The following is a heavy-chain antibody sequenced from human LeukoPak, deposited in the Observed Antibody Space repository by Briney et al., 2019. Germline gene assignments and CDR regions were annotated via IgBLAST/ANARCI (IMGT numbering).Heavy chain of an antibody. CDR1: GFTFSSYS. CDR3: ARGEYGSGSYHIDY. J-gene: IGHJ4*02. D-gene: IGHD3-10*01. Sequence: GGSLRLSCAASGFTFSSYSMNWVRQAPGKGLEWVSFISGISSYIYYADSVKGRFTISRDNAKNSLYLQMNSLRAEDTAVYYCARGEYGSGSYHIDYWGQGTLVTVSS. V-gene: IGHV3-21*01. CDR2: ISGISSYI.